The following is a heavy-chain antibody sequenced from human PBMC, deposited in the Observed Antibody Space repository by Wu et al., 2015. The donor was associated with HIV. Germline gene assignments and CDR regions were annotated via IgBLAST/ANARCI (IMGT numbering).Heavy chain of an antibody. CDR3: ARSGPRGYDILTGYYQSDY. J-gene: IGHJ4*02. D-gene: IGHD3-9*01. CDR2: IIPIFGTA. V-gene: IGHV1-69*13. CDR1: GGTFSSYA. Sequence: QVQLVQSGAEVKKPGSSVKVSCKASGGTFSSYAISWVRQAPGQGLEWMGRIIPIFGTANYAQKFQGRVTITADESTSTAYMELSSLRSEDTAVYYCARSGPRGYDILTGYYQSDYWGQGTLVTVSS.